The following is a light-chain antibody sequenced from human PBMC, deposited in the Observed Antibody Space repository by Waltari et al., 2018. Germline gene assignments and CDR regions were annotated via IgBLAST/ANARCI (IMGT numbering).Light chain of an antibody. J-gene: IGKJ2*01. V-gene: IGKV3-20*01. Sequence: VLKQSPATLSLSPGERVPLSCTTSQSVSSNYLTWYQQNPGQAPRLLIYGASSRATGIPDRFSGSGSGTDFTLTISRLEPEDFAVYYCQQYGRSWNTFGQGTKLEIK. CDR2: GAS. CDR1: QSVSSNY. CDR3: QQYGRSWNT.